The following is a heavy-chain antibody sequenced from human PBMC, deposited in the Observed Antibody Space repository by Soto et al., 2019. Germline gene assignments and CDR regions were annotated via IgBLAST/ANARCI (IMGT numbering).Heavy chain of an antibody. V-gene: IGHV4-34*01. CDR2: INHSGST. CDR3: ARLGGYCSSTSCYGYYGMDV. Sequence: IGDINHSGSTNYNPSLKSRVTISVDTSKNQFSLTVTSVTAADTAVYYCARLGGYCSSTSCYGYYGMDVWGQGTTVTVSS. J-gene: IGHJ6*02. D-gene: IGHD2-2*01.